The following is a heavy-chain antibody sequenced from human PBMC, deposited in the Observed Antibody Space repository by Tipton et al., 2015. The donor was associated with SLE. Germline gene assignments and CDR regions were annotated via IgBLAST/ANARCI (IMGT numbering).Heavy chain of an antibody. CDR3: ARDPGRALHAFDI. CDR1: GGSFSGYY. Sequence: TLSLTCAVYGGSFSGYYWTWIRQPPGKGLEWIGEINHSGSTNYNPSLKSRVTISVDTSKNQFSLKLSSVTAADTAVYYCARDPGRALHAFDIWGQGTMVTVSS. CDR2: INHSGST. J-gene: IGHJ3*02. D-gene: IGHD5-24*01. V-gene: IGHV4-34*01.